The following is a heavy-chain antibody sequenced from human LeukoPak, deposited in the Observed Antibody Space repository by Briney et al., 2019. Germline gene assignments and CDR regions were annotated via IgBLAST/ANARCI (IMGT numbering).Heavy chain of an antibody. V-gene: IGHV1-8*03. CDR2: MNPNSGNT. Sequence: GASVKVSCKASGYTFTSYDINWVRQATGQGLEWMGWMNPNSGNTGYAQKFQGRVTITRNTSISTAYMELSSLRSEDTAVYYCARGGEMGYSYERLFDYWGQGTLVTVSS. CDR1: GYTFTSYD. D-gene: IGHD5-18*01. J-gene: IGHJ4*02. CDR3: ARGGEMGYSYERLFDY.